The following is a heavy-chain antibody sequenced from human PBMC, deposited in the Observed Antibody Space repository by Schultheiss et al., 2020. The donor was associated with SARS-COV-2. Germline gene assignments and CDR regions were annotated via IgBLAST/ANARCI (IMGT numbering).Heavy chain of an antibody. V-gene: IGHV4-59*08. D-gene: IGHD4-17*01. CDR3: ARERHGDYVH. CDR2: IYYSGST. CDR1: GGSISSYY. Sequence: GSLRLSCTVSGGSISSYYWSWIRQPPGKGLEWIGYIYYSGSTNYNPSLKSRVTISVDTSKNQFSLKLSSVTAADSAVYYCARERHGDYVHWGQGTLVTVSS. J-gene: IGHJ4*02.